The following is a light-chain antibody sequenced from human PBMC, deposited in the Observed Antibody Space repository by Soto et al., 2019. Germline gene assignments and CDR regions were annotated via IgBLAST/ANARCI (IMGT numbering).Light chain of an antibody. Sequence: QSVLTQPPPASGTPGQRVTISCSGSSSNIGSNTVNWYQQLPGTAPKLLIYSNNQRPSGVPDRFSGSKSGTSASLAISGLQSEDEDDYYCAAWDDSLNGQVFGTGTKSPS. V-gene: IGLV1-44*01. CDR1: SSNIGSNT. J-gene: IGLJ1*01. CDR3: AAWDDSLNGQV. CDR2: SNN.